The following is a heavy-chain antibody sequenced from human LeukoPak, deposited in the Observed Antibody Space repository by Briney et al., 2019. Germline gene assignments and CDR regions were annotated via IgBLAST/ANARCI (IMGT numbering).Heavy chain of an antibody. D-gene: IGHD4-23*01. CDR1: GGSISSYY. V-gene: IGHV4-59*08. CDR3: ARHDYGGNSPFDY. CDR2: IYYSGST. Sequence: PSETLSLTCTASGGSISSYYWSWIRQPPGKGLEWIGYIYYSGSTNYNPSFKSRVTISVDTSKNQFSLKLSSVTAADTAVYYCARHDYGGNSPFDYWGQGTLVTVSS. J-gene: IGHJ4*02.